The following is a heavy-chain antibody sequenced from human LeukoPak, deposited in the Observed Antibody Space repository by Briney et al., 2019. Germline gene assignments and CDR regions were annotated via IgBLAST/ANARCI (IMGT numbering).Heavy chain of an antibody. CDR2: ISGSGGST. Sequence: GGSLRLSCAASGFTFSSYAMSWVRQAPGKGLERVSAISGSGGSTYYTDSVKGRFTISRDNSKNTLNLQMNSLRAEDTAVYYCAKDSTVTTGSNWFDPWGQGTLVTVSS. CDR3: AKDSTVTTGSNWFDP. V-gene: IGHV3-23*01. D-gene: IGHD4-11*01. CDR1: GFTFSSYA. J-gene: IGHJ5*02.